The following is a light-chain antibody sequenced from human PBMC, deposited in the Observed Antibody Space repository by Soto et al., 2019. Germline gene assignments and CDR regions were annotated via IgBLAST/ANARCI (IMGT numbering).Light chain of an antibody. CDR1: QYISSW. V-gene: IGKV1-5*01. CDR2: DAS. CDR3: QQYNSFSGT. Sequence: QMTPSTSALSASVGDRATITCRASQYISSWVAWYQQTPGKDPKLLIYDASTLESGVPSRFTGSSSGTEFTLTISSLQPDDFATYDCQQYNSFSGTFGGGTKVDTK. J-gene: IGKJ4*01.